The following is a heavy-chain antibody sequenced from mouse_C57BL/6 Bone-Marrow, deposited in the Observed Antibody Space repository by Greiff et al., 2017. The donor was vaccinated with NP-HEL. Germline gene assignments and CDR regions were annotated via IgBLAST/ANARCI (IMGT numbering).Heavy chain of an antibody. J-gene: IGHJ2*01. V-gene: IGHV1-84*01. D-gene: IGHD1-1*01. CDR2: IYPGSGNP. Sequence: QVQLQQSGPELVKPGASVKISCKASGYTFTDYYINWVKQRPGQGLEWLGWIYPGSGNPKYNEKFKGKATLPVDTSSSSAYMQLSSLTSEDSAVYFCARPVVATGYFDYWGQGTTLTVSS. CDR1: GYTFTDYY. CDR3: ARPVVATGYFDY.